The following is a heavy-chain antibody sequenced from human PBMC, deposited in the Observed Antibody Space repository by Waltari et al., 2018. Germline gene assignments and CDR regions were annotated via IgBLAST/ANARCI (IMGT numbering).Heavy chain of an antibody. D-gene: IGHD2-21*01. CDR3: ARDRHGASIYP. V-gene: IGHV3-7*01. J-gene: IGHJ4*02. CDR2: IKPDGNEK. CDR1: GFTISTYW. Sequence: EVQVVESGGGLVQPGGSLRLSCAASGFTISTYWMSWVRQVPGKGLEWVATIKPDGNEKYYVDSVKGRFAISRDNAKNSMYLEMNSLRAEDTALYHCARDRHGASIYPWGQGALVTVS.